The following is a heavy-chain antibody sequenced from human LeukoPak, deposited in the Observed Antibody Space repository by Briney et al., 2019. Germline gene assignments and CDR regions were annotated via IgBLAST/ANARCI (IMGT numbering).Heavy chain of an antibody. J-gene: IGHJ6*02. CDR1: GFTFSSYG. CDR2: IRRSGSRK. CDR3: ARDPSHGSGSYYNEYYYGMDG. D-gene: IGHD3-10*01. V-gene: IGHV3-33*08. Sequence: GGSLRLSCAASGFTFSSYGMSWVRQAPGKGLEGVPTIRRSGSRKSYADSVKGRFTISRDNSKTTLYLQMNSLRAEDTAVYYWARDPSHGSGSYYNEYYYGMDGWGQGTTVTVSS.